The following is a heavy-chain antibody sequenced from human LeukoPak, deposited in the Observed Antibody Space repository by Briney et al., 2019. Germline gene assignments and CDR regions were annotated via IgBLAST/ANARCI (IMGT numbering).Heavy chain of an antibody. CDR1: GFTFSSYA. Sequence: GGSLRLSCAASGFTFSSYAMSWVRQAPGKGLEWASSISGSGGSTYYADFVKGRFTISRDNSKNTLYLQMDSLRAEDTALYYCTKGKIMAGIAADGYDPWGQGTLVTVSS. V-gene: IGHV3-23*01. J-gene: IGHJ5*02. D-gene: IGHD6-13*01. CDR3: TKGKIMAGIAADGYDP. CDR2: ISGSGGST.